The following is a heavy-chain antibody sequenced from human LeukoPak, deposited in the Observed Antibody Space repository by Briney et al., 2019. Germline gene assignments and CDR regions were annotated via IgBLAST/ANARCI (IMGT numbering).Heavy chain of an antibody. Sequence: SGGSLRLSCAASGFTVSSNYMSWVRQAPGKGLEWVSSISSSSSDIYYADSVKGRFTISRDNAKNSLYLQMNSLRAEDTAVYYCARQSGSNALGAFDIWGQGTMVTVSS. CDR2: ISSSSSDI. CDR1: GFTVSSNY. CDR3: ARQSGSNALGAFDI. V-gene: IGHV3-21*01. D-gene: IGHD1-26*01. J-gene: IGHJ3*02.